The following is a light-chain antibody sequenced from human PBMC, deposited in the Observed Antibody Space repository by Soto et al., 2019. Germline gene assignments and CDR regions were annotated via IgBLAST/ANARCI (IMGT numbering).Light chain of an antibody. J-gene: IGKJ1*01. CDR3: QQYDSYRT. CDR2: DVS. V-gene: IGKV1-5*01. Sequence: DIQMTQSPSTLSASVGDRVIITCRPSQNVSTWLAWYQQKSGKAPKLLIYDVSYLESGVPSRFSGSGSGTEFSLTIRGLQPDDFATYYCQQYDSYRTFGQGTKV. CDR1: QNVSTW.